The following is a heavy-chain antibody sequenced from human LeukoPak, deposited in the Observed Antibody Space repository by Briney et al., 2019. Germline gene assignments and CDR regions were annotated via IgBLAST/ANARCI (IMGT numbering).Heavy chain of an antibody. CDR1: GFIFSDYE. CDR2: ISSSGRTI. Sequence: PGGSLRLSCAASGFIFSDYEMNWVRQAPGKGLEWVSDISSSGRTINYADSVKGRFTISRDNAKDSLYLQMNSLRAEDTAVYYFARFCSGYRYLFDYWGQGTLVTVSS. J-gene: IGHJ4*02. CDR3: ARFCSGYRYLFDY. V-gene: IGHV3-48*03. D-gene: IGHD3-3*01.